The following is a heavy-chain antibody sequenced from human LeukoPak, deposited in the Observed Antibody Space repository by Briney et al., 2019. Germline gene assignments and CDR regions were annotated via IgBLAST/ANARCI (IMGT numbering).Heavy chain of an antibody. Sequence: KSSETLSLTCTVSGGSISSYYWSWIRQPPGKGLEWIGYIYYSGSTNYNPSLKSRVTISVDTSKNQFSLKLSSVTAADTAVYYCATLTTTGQNDYWGQGTLVTVSS. CDR3: ATLTTTGQNDY. CDR2: IYYSGST. D-gene: IGHD4-17*01. V-gene: IGHV4-59*08. CDR1: GGSISSYY. J-gene: IGHJ4*02.